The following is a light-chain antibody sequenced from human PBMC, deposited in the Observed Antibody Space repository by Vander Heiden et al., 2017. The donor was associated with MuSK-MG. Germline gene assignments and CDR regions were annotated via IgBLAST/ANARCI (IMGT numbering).Light chain of an antibody. V-gene: IGKV1-39*01. CDR1: QSIGTY. CDR2: AAS. J-gene: IGKJ1*01. Sequence: DIQMTQSPSSLSASIGDRVTITCRASQSIGTYLNWYQHTLGKAPKLLIFAASNLQSGVPSRFSGSGSGTDFTLTISSLQPEDFATYFCQQCDSNPKTFGQGTKVEIK. CDR3: QQCDSNPKT.